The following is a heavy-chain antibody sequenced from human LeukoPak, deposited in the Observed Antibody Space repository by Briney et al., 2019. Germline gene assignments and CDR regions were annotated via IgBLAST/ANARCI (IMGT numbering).Heavy chain of an antibody. CDR2: FNHSGST. J-gene: IGHJ6*02. Sequence: KPSETLSLTCAVYGGSFSGYYWSWIRKPPGKGLEWIGEFNHSGSTNYNPSPKSRVTISVDTSKNQFSLKLSSVTAADTAVYYCARGRIVVVPAAIRGSYYYYGMDVWGQGTTVTVSS. D-gene: IGHD2-2*02. V-gene: IGHV4-34*01. CDR3: ARGRIVVVPAAIRGSYYYYGMDV. CDR1: GGSFSGYY.